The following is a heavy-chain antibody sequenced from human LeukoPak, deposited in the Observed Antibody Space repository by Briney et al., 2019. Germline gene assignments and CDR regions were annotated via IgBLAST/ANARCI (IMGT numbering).Heavy chain of an antibody. D-gene: IGHD3-10*01. CDR2: IYYSGST. CDR3: ARDYYGRFDP. J-gene: IGHJ5*02. Sequence: SETLSLTCTVSGGSISSYYWSWIRQPPGKGLEWIGYIYYSGSTNYNPSLKSRVTISVDTSKNQFSLKLSSVTAADTAAYYCARDYYGRFDPWGQGTLVTVSS. CDR1: GGSISSYY. V-gene: IGHV4-59*01.